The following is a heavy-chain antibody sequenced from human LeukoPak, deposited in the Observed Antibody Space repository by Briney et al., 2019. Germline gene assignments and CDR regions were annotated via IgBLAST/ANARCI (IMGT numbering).Heavy chain of an antibody. J-gene: IGHJ4*02. CDR3: ASRLNYDFWSGYIYYFDY. Sequence: SETLSLTCSVSGGSISSYYWSWIRQPPGKGLEWIAYIHYSGSTNYNPSLKSRVTISVDTSKNQFSLKLSSVTAADTAVYYCASRLNYDFWSGYIYYFDYWGQGTLVTVSS. D-gene: IGHD3-3*01. CDR1: GGSISSYY. CDR2: IHYSGST. V-gene: IGHV4-59*12.